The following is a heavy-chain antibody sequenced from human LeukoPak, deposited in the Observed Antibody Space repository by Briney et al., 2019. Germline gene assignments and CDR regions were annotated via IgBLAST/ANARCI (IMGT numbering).Heavy chain of an antibody. CDR1: GFTFSSYS. CDR3: ARETSSGWSYYMDV. Sequence: GGSLRLSCAASGFTFSSYSMNWVRQAPGKGLEWVSSISSSYIYYTDSVKGRFTISRDNAKNSLYLQMNSLRAEDTALYHCARETSSGWSYYMDVWGKGTTVTISS. CDR2: ISSSYI. D-gene: IGHD6-19*01. V-gene: IGHV3-21*04. J-gene: IGHJ6*03.